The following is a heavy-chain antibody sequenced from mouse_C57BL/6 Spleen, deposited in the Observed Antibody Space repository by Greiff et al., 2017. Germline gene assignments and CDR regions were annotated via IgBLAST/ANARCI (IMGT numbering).Heavy chain of an antibody. CDR2: ISSGSSTI. D-gene: IGHD2-10*01. CDR1: GFTFSDYG. Sequence: EVQLQQSGGGLVKPGGSLKLSCAASGFTFSDYGMHWVRQAPEKGLEWVAYISSGSSTIYYADTVKGRFTISRDNAKNTLFLQMTSLRSEDTAMYYCARGVLAYYGNYEYFDYWGQGTTLTVSS. J-gene: IGHJ2*01. CDR3: ARGVLAYYGNYEYFDY. V-gene: IGHV5-17*01.